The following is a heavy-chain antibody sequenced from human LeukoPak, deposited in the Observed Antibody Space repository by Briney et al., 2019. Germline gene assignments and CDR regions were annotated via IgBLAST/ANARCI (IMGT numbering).Heavy chain of an antibody. J-gene: IGHJ3*02. CDR3: ARAGEGYSTAFDI. V-gene: IGHV3-15*01. Sequence: GGSLRLSCAASGFTFSNAWMSWVRQTPGKGLEWVGRIKSKNDDGTTDYAAPVKGRFTISRDNSKNTLYLQMNSLRAEDTAVYYCARAGEGYSTAFDIWGQGTMVTVSS. CDR1: GFTFSNAW. CDR2: IKSKNDDGTT. D-gene: IGHD6-13*01.